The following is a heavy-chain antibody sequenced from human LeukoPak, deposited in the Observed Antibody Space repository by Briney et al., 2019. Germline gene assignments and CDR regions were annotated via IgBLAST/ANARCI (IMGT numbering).Heavy chain of an antibody. CDR2: ISYDGSNK. D-gene: IGHD3-22*01. CDR1: GFSFRTYA. V-gene: IGHV3-30*04. Sequence: PGGSLRLSCAASGFSFRTYAMHWVRQAPGKGLEWVGVISYDGSNKYYADSVKGRFTISRDNSKNTVYLQMNSLGAEDTAVYYCARGQWGGYYDSSGYRSYKNDAFDIWGQGTMVTVSS. CDR3: ARGQWGGYYDSSGYRSYKNDAFDI. J-gene: IGHJ3*02.